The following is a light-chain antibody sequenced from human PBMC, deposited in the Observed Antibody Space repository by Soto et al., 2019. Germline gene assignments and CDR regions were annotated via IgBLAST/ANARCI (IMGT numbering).Light chain of an antibody. J-gene: IGKJ1*01. CDR3: QQSYSTPPET. CDR1: QGISSW. Sequence: DIQVTQSPSSVSASVGERVTTTCRASQGISSWLAWCQQKPGKAPTLVIYAASSLQSGVPSRFSGSGSGTDYTPTISSLQPQDFATYYCQQSYSTPPETFGQGTKVDI. CDR2: AAS. V-gene: IGKV1-12*01.